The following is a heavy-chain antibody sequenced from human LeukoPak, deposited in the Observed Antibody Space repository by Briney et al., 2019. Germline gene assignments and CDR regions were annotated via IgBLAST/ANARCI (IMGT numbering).Heavy chain of an antibody. CDR3: ARQPLGYCSSTSCYNWNYGGGYYYYYMDV. V-gene: IGHV4-39*01. CDR2: IYYSGST. J-gene: IGHJ6*03. Sequence: SETLSLTCTVSGGSISSSSYYWGWIRQPPGKGLEWIGSIYYSGSTYYNPSLKSRVTISVDTSKNQFSLKLSSVTAADTAVYYCARQPLGYCSSTSCYNWNYGGGYYYYYMDVWGKGTTVTVSS. CDR1: GGSISSSSYY. D-gene: IGHD2-2*02.